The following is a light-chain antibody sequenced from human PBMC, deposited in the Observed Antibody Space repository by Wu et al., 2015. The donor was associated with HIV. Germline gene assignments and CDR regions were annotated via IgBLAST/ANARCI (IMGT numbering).Light chain of an antibody. CDR3: QQYGNSPQS. CDR2: GAS. CDR1: QSVNSKY. V-gene: IGKV3-20*01. J-gene: IGKJ2*03. Sequence: IVLTQSPGTLSLSPGERVTLSCRASQSVNSKYLAWYQHKVGQAPRLLLYGASSRATGIPDRFSGSVSGSGFTLTISRLEPEDSAVYYCQQYGNSPQSFGPGTKLEIK.